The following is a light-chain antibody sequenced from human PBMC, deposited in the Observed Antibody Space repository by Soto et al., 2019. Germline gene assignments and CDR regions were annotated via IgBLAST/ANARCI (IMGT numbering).Light chain of an antibody. CDR2: GAS. CDR3: QQYNNWPWT. CDR1: QSVSSR. Sequence: EIVMTQSPATLSVSPGERATLSCRASQSVSSRLAWYQRRPGQGPRLLIYGASTRATGIAARISGSGSGTEFTLTISSLQSEDFAIYYCQQYNNWPWTFGQGTKVDIK. J-gene: IGKJ1*01. V-gene: IGKV3-15*01.